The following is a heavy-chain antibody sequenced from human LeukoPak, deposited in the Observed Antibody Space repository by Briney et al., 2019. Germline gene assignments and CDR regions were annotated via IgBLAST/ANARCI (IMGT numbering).Heavy chain of an antibody. V-gene: IGHV3-23*01. CDR1: GFTFSSYA. D-gene: IGHD5-12*01. J-gene: IGHJ4*02. CDR3: AKSLTDIVDTTRSGADY. Sequence: PGGSLRLSCAAAGFTFSSYAMSWVRQAPGKGLEWVSGISGSGGSTSYADSVKGRFTTSRDNSKNTLFLQMNSLRVEDTAVYDCAKSLTDIVDTTRSGADYWGQGTLVFVSS. CDR2: ISGSGGST.